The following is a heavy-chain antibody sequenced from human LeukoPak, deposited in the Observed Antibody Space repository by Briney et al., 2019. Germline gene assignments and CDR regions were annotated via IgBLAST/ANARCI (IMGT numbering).Heavy chain of an antibody. CDR1: GFTFSTSP. Sequence: PAGGFLRLSCSASGFTFSTSPMHWVRQAPGKGLEYVSAISTDGGSTYYADSVKGRFTISRDNSKNTLHLQMSSLRAEGTAVYYCVGVRWFGGSNWFDPWGQGTPVTVSS. CDR2: ISTDGGST. D-gene: IGHD3-10*01. V-gene: IGHV3-64D*09. J-gene: IGHJ5*02. CDR3: VGVRWFGGSNWFDP.